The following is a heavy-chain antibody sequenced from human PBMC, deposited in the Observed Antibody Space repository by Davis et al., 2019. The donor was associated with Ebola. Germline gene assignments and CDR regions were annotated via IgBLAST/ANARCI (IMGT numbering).Heavy chain of an antibody. CDR3: ARDGGKNYYYGMDV. CDR1: GFTFSDYY. D-gene: IGHD3-3*01. V-gene: IGHV3-11*04. Sequence: GESLKISCAASGFTFSDYYMSWIRQAPGKGLEWVSYISSSGSTIYYADSVKGRFTISRDNSKNTQYLQMNSLRAEDTAVYYCARDGGKNYYYGMDVWGQGTTVTVSS. J-gene: IGHJ6*02. CDR2: ISSSGSTI.